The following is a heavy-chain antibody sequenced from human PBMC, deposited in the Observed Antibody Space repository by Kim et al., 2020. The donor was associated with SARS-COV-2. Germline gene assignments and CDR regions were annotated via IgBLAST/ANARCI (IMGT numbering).Heavy chain of an antibody. CDR1: GDSISSYY. J-gene: IGHJ4*02. Sequence: SETLSLTCTVSGDSISSYYWSWIRQTPGKGLEWIAYTHYTGETRYNPSLKSRLTISLDTSKSQLSLRLTSLTAADTAVYYCARQRPNTAAFDNWGQGTLVTVSS. D-gene: IGHD5-18*01. CDR2: THYTGET. CDR3: ARQRPNTAAFDN. V-gene: IGHV4-59*08.